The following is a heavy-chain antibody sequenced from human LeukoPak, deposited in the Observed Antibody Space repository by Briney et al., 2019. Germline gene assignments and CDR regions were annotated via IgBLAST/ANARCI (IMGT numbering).Heavy chain of an antibody. CDR1: GGSINSYY. J-gene: IGHJ4*02. Sequence: SETLSLTCTVSGGSINSYYWSWIRQPQGKGLEWIGYIYYSGSTNYNPSLKSRVTISVDTSKNQFSLKLSSVTAADTAVYYCARDSRGNFDYWGQGTLVTVSS. D-gene: IGHD3-10*01. CDR3: ARDSRGNFDY. CDR2: IYYSGST. V-gene: IGHV4-59*01.